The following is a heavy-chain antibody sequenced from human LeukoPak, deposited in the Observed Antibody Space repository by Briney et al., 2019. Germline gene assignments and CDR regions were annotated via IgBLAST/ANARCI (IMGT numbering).Heavy chain of an antibody. Sequence: PSETLSLTCTVSGGSVSSGSYYWSWIRQPPGKGLEWIGYIYYSGSTNYNPSLKSRVTISVDTSKNQFSLKLSSVTAADTAVYYCARGGYGFYYYYGMDVWGQGTTVTVSS. V-gene: IGHV4-61*01. CDR2: IYYSGST. CDR3: ARGGYGFYYYYGMDV. CDR1: GGSVSSGSYY. J-gene: IGHJ6*02. D-gene: IGHD4-17*01.